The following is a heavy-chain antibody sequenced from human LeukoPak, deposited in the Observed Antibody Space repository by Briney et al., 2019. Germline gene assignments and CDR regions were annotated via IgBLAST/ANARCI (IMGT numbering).Heavy chain of an antibody. D-gene: IGHD4-23*01. V-gene: IGHV1-2*02. CDR2: FNPASGGT. CDR3: ARGLYYGGNQRAHDAFDI. Sequence: GASVKVSCKASGYIFTGYYMHWVRQAPGQGLEWMGWFNPASGGTKYAQKFQGRVTMTRDTSINTAYMELSSLGLDDTAVYYCARGLYYGGNQRAHDAFDIWGQGTLVTVSS. CDR1: GYIFTGYY. J-gene: IGHJ3*02.